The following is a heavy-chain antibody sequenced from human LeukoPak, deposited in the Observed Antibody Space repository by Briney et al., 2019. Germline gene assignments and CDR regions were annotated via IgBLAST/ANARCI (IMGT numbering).Heavy chain of an antibody. Sequence: WASVKVSCEASGYTFTAQYMHWVRQAPGQGLEWMGWINPNNGDTKYAQSFLGRVTMTRDTSNTTAYMELSSLRSDDTAVYFCASYPRSIPTPPFDYWGQGTLVTVSS. CDR2: INPNNGDT. V-gene: IGHV1-2*02. J-gene: IGHJ4*02. D-gene: IGHD2-21*01. CDR3: ASYPRSIPTPPFDY. CDR1: GYTFTAQY.